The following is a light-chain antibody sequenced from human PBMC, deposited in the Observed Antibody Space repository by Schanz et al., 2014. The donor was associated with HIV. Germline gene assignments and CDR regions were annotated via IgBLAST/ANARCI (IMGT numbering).Light chain of an antibody. CDR2: DVS. CDR3: LSYAGNNNLV. CDR1: SSDVGSYNY. V-gene: IGLV2-14*03. Sequence: QSALTQPASVSGSPGQSITISCTGTSSDVGSYNYVPWYQQHPGKAPKLMIYDVSNRPSGVSNRFSGSKSGSTASLTISGLQAEDEADYYCLSYAGNNNLVFGGGTKLTVL. J-gene: IGLJ2*01.